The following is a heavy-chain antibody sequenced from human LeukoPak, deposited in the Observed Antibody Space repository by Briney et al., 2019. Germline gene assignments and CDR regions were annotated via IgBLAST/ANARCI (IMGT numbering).Heavy chain of an antibody. CDR2: TRNKAKGYTT. Sequence: QPGGSLRLSCVASGFTFSDHYMDWVRRAPGKGLEWVGRTRNKAKGYTTEYAASVKGRFTISRDDSKNSMYLQMNSLKSEDTALYYCARGPPSTYNYVYGMDVWGQGTTVTVFS. CDR1: GFTFSDHY. CDR3: ARGPPSTYNYVYGMDV. V-gene: IGHV3-72*01. J-gene: IGHJ6*02. D-gene: IGHD3-10*02.